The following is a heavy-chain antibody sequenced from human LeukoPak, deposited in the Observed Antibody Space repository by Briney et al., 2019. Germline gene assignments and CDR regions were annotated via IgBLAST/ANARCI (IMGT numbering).Heavy chain of an antibody. V-gene: IGHV1-46*01. J-gene: IGHJ4*02. CDR1: GYTFTSNY. Sequence: ASVKVSCKASGYTFTSNYIHWVRQAPGQGLEWMGMIYPRDGSTSYAQKFQGRVTVTRDTSTSTVHMELSGLRSEDTAVYYCARNQEGFDYWGQGTLVTVSS. CDR2: IYPRDGST. CDR3: ARNQEGFDY.